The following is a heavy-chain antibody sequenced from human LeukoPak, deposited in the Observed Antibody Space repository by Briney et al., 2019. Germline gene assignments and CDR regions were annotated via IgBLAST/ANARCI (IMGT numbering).Heavy chain of an antibody. CDR1: GYSFTSYW. Sequence: GESLKISCKGSGYSFTSYWISWVRQMPGKGLEWMGRIDPSDSYTSYSPSFQGHVTISADKSISTAYLQWSSLKASDTAMYYCARHTTYYDFWSGYSRYYGMDVWGQGTTVAVSS. CDR2: IDPSDSYT. D-gene: IGHD3-3*01. J-gene: IGHJ6*02. CDR3: ARHTTYYDFWSGYSRYYGMDV. V-gene: IGHV5-10-1*01.